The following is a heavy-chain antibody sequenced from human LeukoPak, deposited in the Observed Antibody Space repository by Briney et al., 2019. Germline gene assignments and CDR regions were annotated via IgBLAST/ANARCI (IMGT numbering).Heavy chain of an antibody. CDR2: IDPNSGGT. Sequence: ASVKVSCKASGYTFTGYYIHWVRQSPGQGLEWMGWIDPNSGGTIYAQKFQGRVTMTRDTSISTAYMELSRLRSDDTAVYYCARDPSRYYGSGSYYSFMDVWGQGTTVTVSS. V-gene: IGHV1-2*02. CDR1: GYTFTGYY. J-gene: IGHJ6*02. CDR3: ARDPSRYYGSGSYYSFMDV. D-gene: IGHD3-10*01.